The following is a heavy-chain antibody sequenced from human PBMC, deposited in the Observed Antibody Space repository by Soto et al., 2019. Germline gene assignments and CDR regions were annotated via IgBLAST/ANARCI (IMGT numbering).Heavy chain of an antibody. D-gene: IGHD3-22*01. CDR1: GGSFSGYY. CDR2: INHSGST. CDR3: ARGRVIVVVISLDY. V-gene: IGHV4-34*01. Sequence: LSLTCAVYGGSFSGYYWSWIRQPPGKGLEWIGEINHSGSTNYNPSLKSRVTISVDTSKNQFSLKLSSVTAADTAVYYCARGRVIVVVISLDYWGQGTLVTVSS. J-gene: IGHJ4*02.